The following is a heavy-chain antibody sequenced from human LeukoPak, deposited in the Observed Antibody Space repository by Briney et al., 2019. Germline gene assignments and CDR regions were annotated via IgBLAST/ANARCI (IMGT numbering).Heavy chain of an antibody. CDR2: INSDGSST. J-gene: IGHJ5*02. CDR1: GFTFSSYW. D-gene: IGHD2-2*01. Sequence: GGSLRLSCAASGFTFSSYWMHWLRQAPGKGLVWVSRINSDGSSTSYADSVKGRFTISRDNAKNTLYLQMNSLRAEDTAVYYCANGCRSTSCYYNWSDPSGQGTLVTVSS. V-gene: IGHV3-74*01. CDR3: ANGCRSTSCYYNWSDP.